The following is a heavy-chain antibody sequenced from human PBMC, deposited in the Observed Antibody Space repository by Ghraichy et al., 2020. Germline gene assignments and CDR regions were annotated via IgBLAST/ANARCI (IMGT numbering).Heavy chain of an antibody. CDR1: GGAFDNYG. CDR2: IIPSVNIP. Sequence: SVKVSCTVSGGAFDNYGFIWVRQAPGQGLEWIGRIIPSVNIPNYAQEFRGRVTITADKSTRTAYMDLTSLTSADTAVYYCARGRRSSADTLPEKDGFDIWGRGTLVTVSS. J-gene: IGHJ3*02. D-gene: IGHD1-14*01. CDR3: ARGRRSSADTLPEKDGFDI. V-gene: IGHV1-69*04.